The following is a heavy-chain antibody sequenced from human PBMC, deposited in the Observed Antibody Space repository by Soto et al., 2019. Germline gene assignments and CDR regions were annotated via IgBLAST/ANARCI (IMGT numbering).Heavy chain of an antibody. CDR1: GYTFTGYY. J-gene: IGHJ6*02. CDR3: ARDLLQDYYYGMDV. CDR2: INPNSGGT. V-gene: IGHV1-2*04. D-gene: IGHD2-15*01. Sequence: GASVKVSCKASGYTFTGYYMHWVRQAPGQGLEWMGWINPNSGGTNYAQKFQGWVTMTRDTSISTAYMELSRQRSDDTAVYYCARDLLQDYYYGMDVWGQGTTVTVSS.